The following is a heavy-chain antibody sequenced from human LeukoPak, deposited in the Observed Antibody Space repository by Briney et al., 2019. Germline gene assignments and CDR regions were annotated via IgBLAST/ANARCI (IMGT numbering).Heavy chain of an antibody. Sequence: SVKVSCKASGGTFSSYAISWVRQAPGQGLEWMGRIIPILGTANYAQKFQGRVTITADKSTSTAYMELSSLRSEDTAVYYCARGASGGATGNWFDPWGQGTLVTVSS. CDR2: IIPILGTA. CDR1: GGTFSSYA. CDR3: ARGASGGATGNWFDP. V-gene: IGHV1-69*04. D-gene: IGHD1-26*01. J-gene: IGHJ5*02.